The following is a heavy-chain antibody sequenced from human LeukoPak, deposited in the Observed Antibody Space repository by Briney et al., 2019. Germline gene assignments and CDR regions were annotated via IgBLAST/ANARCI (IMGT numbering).Heavy chain of an antibody. Sequence: PSETLSLTCTVSGGSISSYYWSWIRQPPGKGLEWIGYIYYSGSTNYNPSLKSRVTISVDTSKNQFFLKLSSVTAADTAVYYCAREGHYYDSSGYATFDYWGQGTLVTVSS. D-gene: IGHD3-22*01. CDR1: GGSISSYY. CDR2: IYYSGST. J-gene: IGHJ4*02. V-gene: IGHV4-59*12. CDR3: AREGHYYDSSGYATFDY.